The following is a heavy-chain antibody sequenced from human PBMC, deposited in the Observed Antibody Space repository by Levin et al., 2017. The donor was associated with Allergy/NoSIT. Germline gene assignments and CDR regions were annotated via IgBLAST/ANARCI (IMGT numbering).Heavy chain of an antibody. V-gene: IGHV3-66*01. D-gene: IGHD3-10*01. CDR3: ARRYYGLVTYHMDV. J-gene: IGHJ6*03. CDR2: IYRGGTT. Sequence: GSLRLSCAASGFTVSSNYMSWVRQAPGKGLEWVSLIYRGGTTYYADSVKGRFTISRDNSNNTLYLQMNSLRAEDTAVYYCARRYYGLVTYHMDVWGKGTTVTVAS. CDR1: GFTVSSNY.